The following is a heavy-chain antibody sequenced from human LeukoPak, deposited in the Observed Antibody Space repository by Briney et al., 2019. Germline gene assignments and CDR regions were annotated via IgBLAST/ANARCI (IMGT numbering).Heavy chain of an antibody. D-gene: IGHD4-17*01. CDR3: ARTHGVEDHDAFDI. V-gene: IGHV4-61*02. Sequence: SETLSFTCTVSGGSISSGSYYWRWIRQPAGKGLEWIGRIYTSGSTNYNPSLKSRVTISVDPSKNQFSLKLSSVTAADTAVYYCARTHGVEDHDAFDIWGQGTMVTVSS. CDR2: IYTSGST. CDR1: GGSISSGSYY. J-gene: IGHJ3*02.